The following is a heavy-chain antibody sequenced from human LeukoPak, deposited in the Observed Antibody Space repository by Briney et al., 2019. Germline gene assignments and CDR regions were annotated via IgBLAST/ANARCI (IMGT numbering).Heavy chain of an antibody. Sequence: PGGSLRLSCAASGFTFSSYSMNWVRQAPGKGLEWVSSISSSSSYIYYADSVEGRFTISRDNAKNSLYLQMNSLRAEDTAVYYCARVLYGSGSYDLDYWGQGTLVTASS. J-gene: IGHJ4*02. CDR2: ISSSSSYI. V-gene: IGHV3-21*01. CDR3: ARVLYGSGSYDLDY. CDR1: GFTFSSYS. D-gene: IGHD3-10*01.